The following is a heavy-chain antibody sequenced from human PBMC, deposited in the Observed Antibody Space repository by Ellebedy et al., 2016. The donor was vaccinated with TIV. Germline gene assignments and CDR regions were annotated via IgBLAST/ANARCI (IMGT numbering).Heavy chain of an antibody. D-gene: IGHD3-3*01. Sequence: GGSLRLXXAASGFTFSSYWMHWVRQAPGKGLVWVSRINSDGSSTSYADSVKGRFTISRGNAKNTLYLQMNSLRAEDTAVYYCARERLRFLEWLQHYYYYYMDVWGKGTTVTVSS. V-gene: IGHV3-74*01. CDR3: ARERLRFLEWLQHYYYYYMDV. CDR2: INSDGSST. CDR1: GFTFSSYW. J-gene: IGHJ6*03.